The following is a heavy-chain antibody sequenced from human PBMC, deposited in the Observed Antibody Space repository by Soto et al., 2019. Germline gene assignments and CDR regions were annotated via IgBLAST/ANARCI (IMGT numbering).Heavy chain of an antibody. J-gene: IGHJ4*02. CDR3: ATVGLGVTSGWSGFDY. CDR2: ITSDGGNK. CDR1: VFTFSRYY. D-gene: IGHD6-19*01. V-gene: IGHV3-30*03. Sequence: PWWSLRLSCAASVFTFSRYYMHWCRQAPGKGLEWAAAITSDGGNKVYGDSAKGRFTISRDNSKNTVDLQMNSLRVEDTGIYYCATVGLGVTSGWSGFDYWGQGTLVTVSS.